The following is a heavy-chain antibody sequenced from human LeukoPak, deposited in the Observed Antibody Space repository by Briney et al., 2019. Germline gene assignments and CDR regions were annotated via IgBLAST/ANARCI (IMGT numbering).Heavy chain of an antibody. CDR1: GGSISSGGYY. CDR3: ARVGQWLVLGLDY. Sequence: PSETLSLTCTVSGGSISSGGYYWSWIRQHPGKGLEWIGYIYYSGSTYYNPSLKSRVTISVDTSKNQFSLKLSSVTAADTAVYYCARVGQWLVLGLDYWGQGTLVTVSS. D-gene: IGHD6-19*01. V-gene: IGHV4-31*03. CDR2: IYYSGST. J-gene: IGHJ4*02.